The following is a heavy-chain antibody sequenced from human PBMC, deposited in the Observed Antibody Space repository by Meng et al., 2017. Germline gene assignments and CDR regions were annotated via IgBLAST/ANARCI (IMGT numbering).Heavy chain of an antibody. J-gene: IGHJ4*02. CDR3: ARGRYGDYDPPLAYYFDY. CDR1: GFTFSSYG. D-gene: IGHD4-17*01. V-gene: IGHV3-33*01. Sequence: GESLKISCAASGFTFSSYGMHWVRQAPGKGLEWVAVIWYDGSNKYYADSVKGRFTISRDNSKNTLYLQMNSLGAEDTAVYYCARGRYGDYDPPLAYYFDYWGQGTLVTVSS. CDR2: IWYDGSNK.